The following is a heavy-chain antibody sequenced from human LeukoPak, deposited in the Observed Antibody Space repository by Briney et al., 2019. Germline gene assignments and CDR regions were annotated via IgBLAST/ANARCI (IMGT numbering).Heavy chain of an antibody. V-gene: IGHV3-7*01. Sequence: GGSLRLSCAASGFTFSTYWMSWVRQAPGKGLEWVANINEDGSEQYFVDSVKGRFTMSRDNAQNSLYLQMNSLRGDDTAVYYCARAGNRGITDYWGQGTLVTVSS. J-gene: IGHJ4*02. D-gene: IGHD3-10*01. CDR1: GFTFSTYW. CDR3: ARAGNRGITDY. CDR2: INEDGSEQ.